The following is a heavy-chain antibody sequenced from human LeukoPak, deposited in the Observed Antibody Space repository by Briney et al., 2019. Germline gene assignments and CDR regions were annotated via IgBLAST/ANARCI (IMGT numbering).Heavy chain of an antibody. J-gene: IGHJ5*02. CDR3: AKDPNDFWSGPGDWFDP. CDR2: ISYDGSNK. D-gene: IGHD3-3*01. CDR1: GFTFSSYG. Sequence: GGSLRLSCAASGFTFSSYGMHWVRQAPGKGLEWVAVISYDGSNKYYADSVKGRFTISRDNSKNTLYLQMNSLRAEDTAVYYCAKDPNDFWSGPGDWFDPWGQGTLVTVSS. V-gene: IGHV3-30*18.